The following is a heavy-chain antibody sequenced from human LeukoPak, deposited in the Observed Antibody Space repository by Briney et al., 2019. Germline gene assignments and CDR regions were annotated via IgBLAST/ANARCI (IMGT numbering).Heavy chain of an antibody. CDR1: GFTFSSYE. V-gene: IGHV3-48*03. J-gene: IGHJ4*02. CDR2: ISTSGSTI. Sequence: GGSLRLSCAASGFTFSSYEMNWVRQAPGKGLDWVSYISTSGSTIYYADSGKGRFTISRDNAKNSLYLQMNSLRGEDTAVYYCAKVAKYYYGSQTYYFFEHWGQGTLVTASS. D-gene: IGHD3-10*01. CDR3: AKVAKYYYGSQTYYFFEH.